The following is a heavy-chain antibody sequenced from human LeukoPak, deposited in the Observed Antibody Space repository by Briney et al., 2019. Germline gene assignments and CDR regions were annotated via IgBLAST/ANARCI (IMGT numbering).Heavy chain of an antibody. CDR3: ASVEWLPALFDY. CDR2: IYYSGST. Sequence: PSETLSLTCTVSGGFICSSSYYWGWIRQPPGKGLEWIGSIYYSGSTYYNPSLKSRVTISVDTSKNQFSLKLSSVTAADTAVYYWASVEWLPALFDYWGQGILVTVSS. CDR1: GGFICSSSYY. V-gene: IGHV4-39*01. J-gene: IGHJ4*02. D-gene: IGHD3-3*01.